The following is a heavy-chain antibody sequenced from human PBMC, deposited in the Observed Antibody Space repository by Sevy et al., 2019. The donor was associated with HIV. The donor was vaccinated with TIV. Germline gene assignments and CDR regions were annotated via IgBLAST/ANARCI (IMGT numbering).Heavy chain of an antibody. CDR2: INHSGST. J-gene: IGHJ4*02. Sequence: SETLSLTCAVYGGSFSGYYWSWIRQPPGKGLEWIGEINHSGSTNYNPSLKSRVTISVDTSKNQFSLKLSSVTAADTAVYYCARGEAEDTAMVKNYWGQGTLVTVSS. CDR1: GGSFSGYY. CDR3: ARGEAEDTAMVKNY. V-gene: IGHV4-34*01. D-gene: IGHD5-18*01.